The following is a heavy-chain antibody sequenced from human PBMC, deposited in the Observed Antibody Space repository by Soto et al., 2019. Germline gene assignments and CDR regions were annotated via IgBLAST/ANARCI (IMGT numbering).Heavy chain of an antibody. CDR3: VNHGNNEMDKRTYYDFWSGYYHDGRDV. CDR1: GFTFSSYA. V-gene: IGHV3-64D*06. CDR2: ISSNGGST. D-gene: IGHD3-3*01. Sequence: PGGYLRLSCSASGFTFSSYAMHWVRQAPGKGLEYVSAISSNGGSTYYADSVKGRFTISRDNSKNTLYLQMSSLRAEDTAVYYCVNHGNNEMDKRTYYDFWSGYYHDGRDVWGQGTTVTVSS. J-gene: IGHJ6*02.